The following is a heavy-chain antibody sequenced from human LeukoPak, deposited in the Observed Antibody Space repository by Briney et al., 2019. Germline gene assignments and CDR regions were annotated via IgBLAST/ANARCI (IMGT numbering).Heavy chain of an antibody. J-gene: IGHJ4*02. CDR1: GGSFSGYY. CDR2: INHSGST. CDR3: ARGRVRIAVAVDYFDY. D-gene: IGHD6-19*01. V-gene: IGHV4-34*01. Sequence: SETLSLTCAVYGGSFSGYYWSWIRQPPGKGLEWIGEINHSGSTNYNPSLKSRVTISVDTSKNQFYLKLSSVTAADTAVYYCARGRVRIAVAVDYFDYWGQGTLVTVSS.